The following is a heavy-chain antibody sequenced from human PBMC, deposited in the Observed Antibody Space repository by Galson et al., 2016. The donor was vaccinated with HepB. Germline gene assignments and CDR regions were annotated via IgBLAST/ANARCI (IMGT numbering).Heavy chain of an antibody. CDR1: GFTFSNCA. CDR2: ITGGGRHT. D-gene: IGHD3-16*01. CDR3: VKGGSYGVPFDY. V-gene: IGHV3-23*01. Sequence: SLRLSCAASGFTFSNCAMTWVRQAPGKGLEWVSAITGGGRHTYYADSVKGRFTISRDNSKNTLYLQMNSLRADDTGTYYCVKGGSYGVPFDYWGEGTLVTVSS. J-gene: IGHJ4*02.